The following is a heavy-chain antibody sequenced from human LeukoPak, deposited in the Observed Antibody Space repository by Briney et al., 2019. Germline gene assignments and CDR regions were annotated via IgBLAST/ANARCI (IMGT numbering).Heavy chain of an antibody. CDR1: GYSFSTYW. Sequence: GESLQISCQGLGYSFSTYWNAWVRQRPGKGLEWMGIIYPGGSETRYDPSFQGQVTISADTSTSTAYLQWSSLRASDTAMYYCARASRDGYNQNFDHWGQGTQVTVSS. V-gene: IGHV5-51*01. D-gene: IGHD5-24*01. CDR2: IYPGGSET. J-gene: IGHJ4*02. CDR3: ARASRDGYNQNFDH.